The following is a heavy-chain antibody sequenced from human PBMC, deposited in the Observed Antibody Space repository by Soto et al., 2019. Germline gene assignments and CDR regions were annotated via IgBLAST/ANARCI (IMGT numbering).Heavy chain of an antibody. CDR3: ARDDYIWGSYRPGPTTFDY. D-gene: IGHD3-16*02. CDR2: IKQDGSEK. V-gene: IGHV3-7*01. Sequence: GGSLRLSCAASGFTFSSYWMSWVRQAPGKGLEWVANIKQDGSEKYYVDSVKGRFTISRDNAKNSLYLQMNSLRAEDTAAYYCARDDYIWGSYRPGPTTFDYWGQGTLDTVSS. CDR1: GFTFSSYW. J-gene: IGHJ4*02.